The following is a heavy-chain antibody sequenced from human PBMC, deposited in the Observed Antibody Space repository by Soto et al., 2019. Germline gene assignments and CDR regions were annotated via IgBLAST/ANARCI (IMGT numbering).Heavy chain of an antibody. D-gene: IGHD6-13*01. J-gene: IGHJ5*02. CDR3: ARGGSSLFDP. CDR2: ISKSSRAI. CDR1: GFSFSDYY. Sequence: QVQLVESGGGLVKPAGSLRLSCAASGFSFSDYYMSWIRQAPGKGLEWISYISKSSRAISYADSVKGRFTISRDNANNALYLQLNSLRVEDTAVYYCARGGSSLFDPWGQGTLVIVSS. V-gene: IGHV3-11*01.